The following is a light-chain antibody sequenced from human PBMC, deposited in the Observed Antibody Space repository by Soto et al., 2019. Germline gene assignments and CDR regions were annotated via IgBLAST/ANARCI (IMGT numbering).Light chain of an antibody. CDR1: SSDVGGYNY. V-gene: IGLV2-14*01. Sequence: QSALTQPASVSGSPGQSITISCTGTSSDVGGYNYVSWYQQHPGKAHKLMIYDVSNRPSAVSNRFSGSKSGTTASLTISGLQAEDDSDYYCSSYTSNSKGVFGGGTKVTVL. CDR3: SSYTSNSKGV. CDR2: DVS. J-gene: IGLJ2*01.